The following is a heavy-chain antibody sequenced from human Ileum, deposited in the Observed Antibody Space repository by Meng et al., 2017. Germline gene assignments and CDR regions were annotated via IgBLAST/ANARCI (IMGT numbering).Heavy chain of an antibody. D-gene: IGHD6-19*01. V-gene: IGHV4-61*01. CDR1: GGSGSSANSY. Sequence: QVAVKESGPGLVRPSGTLSLTCTVSGGSGSSANSYWSWIRQTPGKGLEWIGYVYNTGNTNSNPSLRSRLTMSVDTSNSQFSLKLTSVTAADTAVYYCARGGGGGWPNWFDPWGQGTLVTVSS. CDR2: VYNTGNT. CDR3: ARGGGGGWPNWFDP. J-gene: IGHJ5*02.